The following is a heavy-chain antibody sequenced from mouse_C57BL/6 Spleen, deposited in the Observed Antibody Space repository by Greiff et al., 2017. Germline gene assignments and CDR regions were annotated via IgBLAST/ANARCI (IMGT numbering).Heavy chain of an antibody. CDR2: ISSGSSTI. Sequence: EVQRVESGGGLVKPGGSLKLSCAASGFTFSDYGMHWVRQAPEKGLEWVAYISSGSSTIYYADTVKGRFTISRDNAKNTLCLQMTSLRSEDTAMYYCARRSNYEGGAMDYWGQGTSVTVSS. J-gene: IGHJ4*01. V-gene: IGHV5-17*01. CDR3: ARRSNYEGGAMDY. D-gene: IGHD2-5*01. CDR1: GFTFSDYG.